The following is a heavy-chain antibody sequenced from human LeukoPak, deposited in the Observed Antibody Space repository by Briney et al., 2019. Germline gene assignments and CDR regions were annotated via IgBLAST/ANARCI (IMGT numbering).Heavy chain of an antibody. CDR3: ARVYYYDKSGYRHFDF. CDR1: GFTFSSYW. CDR2: IKQDGSEK. Sequence: GGSLRLSCAASGFTFSSYWMSWVRQAPGKGLEWVANIKQDGSEKYYVDSVKGRFTISRDNAKNSLFLQMDSLRAEDTAVYYCARVYYYDKSGYRHFDFWGQGTLVTVSS. J-gene: IGHJ4*02. D-gene: IGHD3-22*01. V-gene: IGHV3-7*01.